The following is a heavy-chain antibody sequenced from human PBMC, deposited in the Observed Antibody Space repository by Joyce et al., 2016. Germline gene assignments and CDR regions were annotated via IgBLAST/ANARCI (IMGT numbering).Heavy chain of an antibody. CDR3: AKDFSMITLGGVVVSHGLDV. J-gene: IGHJ6*02. D-gene: IGHD3-16*02. V-gene: IGHV3-30*18. CDR2: ILYDGSDK. CDR1: GFSFRDYG. Sequence: QLELVESGGGVVQPGRSLRLSCAASGFSFRDYGIRWVAVILYDGSDKYYADSVKGRFTISRNNSKNTLYLQMNSLRAEDTAVYHWAKDFSMITLGGVVVSHGLDVWGHGTAVTVS.